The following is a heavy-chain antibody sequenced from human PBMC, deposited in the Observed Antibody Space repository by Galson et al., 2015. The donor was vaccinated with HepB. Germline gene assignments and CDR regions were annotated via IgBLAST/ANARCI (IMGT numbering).Heavy chain of an antibody. CDR3: AKDGNAWDMDNRFDP. CDR1: GFTFTSFG. D-gene: IGHD1-26*01. J-gene: IGHJ5*02. CDR2: ITVYDGNT. V-gene: IGHV1-18*01. Sequence: SVKVSCKASGFTFTSFGITWVRQAPGQGLEWMGRITVYDGNTKYSQSLQGRVTMTADTSTTTVYMELKSLTSDDTAVYYCAKDGNAWDMDNRFDPWGQGTLVIVSS.